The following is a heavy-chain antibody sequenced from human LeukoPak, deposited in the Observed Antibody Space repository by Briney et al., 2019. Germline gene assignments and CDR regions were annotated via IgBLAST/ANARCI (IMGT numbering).Heavy chain of an antibody. D-gene: IGHD1-1*01. V-gene: IGHV3-7*04. J-gene: IGHJ4*02. CDR3: ARGGGNFDY. Sequence: PGGSLRLSCAASGFTFSSYWMSWVRRAPGKGPEWVASIKPDGSEKYYVDSVKGRFTISRDNAKNSLYLQMNSLRAEDTAVYYCARGGGNFDYWGQGTLVTVSS. CDR2: IKPDGSEK. CDR1: GFTFSSYW.